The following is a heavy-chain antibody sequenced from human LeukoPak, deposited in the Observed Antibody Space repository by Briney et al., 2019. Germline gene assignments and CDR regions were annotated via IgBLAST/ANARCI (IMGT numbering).Heavy chain of an antibody. CDR2: INPNSGGT. CDR1: GYTFTVYY. J-gene: IGHJ4*02. V-gene: IGHV1-2*02. Sequence: GASVNVSCKASGYTFTVYYMHWVRQAPGQGLEWMGWINPNSGGTNYAQKFQGRVTMTRDTSISTAYMELSRLRSDDTAVYYCARDHYCSSTSCYYRFDYWGQGTLVTVSS. CDR3: ARDHYCSSTSCYYRFDY. D-gene: IGHD2-2*01.